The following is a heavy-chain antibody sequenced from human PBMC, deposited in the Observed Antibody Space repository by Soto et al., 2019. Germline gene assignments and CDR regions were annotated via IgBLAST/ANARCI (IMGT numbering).Heavy chain of an antibody. V-gene: IGHV1-69*13. Sequence: GASVKVSCKASGGTFSSYAISWVRQAPGQGLEWMGGIIPIFGTANYAQKFQGRVTITADESTSTAYMELSSLRSEDTAVYYCARVSMVRGVIITTKYYFDYWGQGTLVTVSS. D-gene: IGHD3-10*01. CDR3: ARVSMVRGVIITTKYYFDY. CDR2: IIPIFGTA. CDR1: GGTFSSYA. J-gene: IGHJ4*02.